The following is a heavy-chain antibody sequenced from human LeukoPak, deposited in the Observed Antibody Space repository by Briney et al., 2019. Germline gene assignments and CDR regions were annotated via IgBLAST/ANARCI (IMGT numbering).Heavy chain of an antibody. CDR1: GGSISSSDYY. V-gene: IGHV3-23*01. Sequence: ETLSLTCTVSGGSISSSDYYWGWIRQAPGKGLEWVSAISGSGGSTYYADSVKGRFTISRDNSKNTLYLQMNSLRAEDTAVYYCAKVYIVGATYPFDYWGQGTLVTVSS. J-gene: IGHJ4*02. CDR3: AKVYIVGATYPFDY. D-gene: IGHD1-26*01. CDR2: ISGSGGST.